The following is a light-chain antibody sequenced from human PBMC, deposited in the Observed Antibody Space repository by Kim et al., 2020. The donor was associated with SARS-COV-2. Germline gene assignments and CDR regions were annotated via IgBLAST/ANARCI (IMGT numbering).Light chain of an antibody. V-gene: IGKV4-1*01. J-gene: IGKJ2*01. CDR3: QQYYSTPPT. CDR2: WAS. CDR1: QSVLYSSNNKNY. Sequence: DIVMTQSPDSLAVSLGERATINCRSSQSVLYSSNNKNYLAWYQQKPGQPPKLLIYWASTRDSGVPDRFSGSGSGTDFTLTISSLEAEDVAVYYCQQYYSTPPTFCQGTKLEI.